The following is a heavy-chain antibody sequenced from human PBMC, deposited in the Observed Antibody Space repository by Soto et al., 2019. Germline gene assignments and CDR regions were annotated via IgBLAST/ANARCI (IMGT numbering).Heavy chain of an antibody. J-gene: IGHJ5*02. CDR1: GGSISSSSYY. D-gene: IGHD6-19*01. CDR2: IYYSGSI. V-gene: IGHV4-39*01. CDR3: ARQSSGWYNWFDP. Sequence: SETLSLTCSVSGGSISSSSYYWGWIRQPPGKGLEWIGSIYYSGSIYYNPSLKSRVTISVDTSKNQYSLKLSSVTAAETAVYYCARQSSGWYNWFDPWGQGTLVT.